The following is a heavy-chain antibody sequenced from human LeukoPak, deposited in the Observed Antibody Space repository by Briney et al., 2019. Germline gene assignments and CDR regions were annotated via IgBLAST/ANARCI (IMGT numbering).Heavy chain of an antibody. D-gene: IGHD1-1*01. J-gene: IGHJ5*02. CDR2: IYTSGST. CDR1: GGSISSGGYY. Sequence: SETLSLTCTVSGGSISSGGYYWSWIRQPAGKGLEWIGRIYTSGSTNYNPSLKSRVTMSVDTSKNQFSLKLSSVTAADTAVYYCAREGPVGNWNVWEVKSWFDPWGQGTLVTVSS. V-gene: IGHV4-61*02. CDR3: AREGPVGNWNVWEVKSWFDP.